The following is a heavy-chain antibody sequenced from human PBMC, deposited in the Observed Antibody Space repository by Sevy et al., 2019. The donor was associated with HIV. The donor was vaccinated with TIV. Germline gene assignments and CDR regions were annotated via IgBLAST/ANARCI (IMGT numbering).Heavy chain of an antibody. CDR1: GGSMYSAGYY. V-gene: IGHV4-31*03. J-gene: IGHJ6*02. CDR3: ARGHDSYYYVLDV. CDR2: IHYNGRT. Sequence: SETLSLSCTVSGGSMYSAGYYWSWIRRRPGRGLEWIGYIHYNGRTFYNPSLKSRVVISVDPSKNQFSLNVTSVTAADTAAYYCARGHDSYYYVLDVWGQGTTVTVSS.